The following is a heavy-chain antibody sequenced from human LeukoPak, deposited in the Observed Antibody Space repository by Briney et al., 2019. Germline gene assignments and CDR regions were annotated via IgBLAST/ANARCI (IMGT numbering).Heavy chain of an antibody. CDR3: ARHDSFIPY. Sequence: GGSLRLSCAASGFTFSDYAMSWVRQAPGKGLEWVAGISGSGRATYYTDSVRGRFTISRDISKNMVYLQLNNLRAEDTALYFCARHDSFIPYWGQGTLVSVSS. CDR1: GFTFSDYA. D-gene: IGHD5-18*01. J-gene: IGHJ4*02. V-gene: IGHV3-23*01. CDR2: ISGSGRAT.